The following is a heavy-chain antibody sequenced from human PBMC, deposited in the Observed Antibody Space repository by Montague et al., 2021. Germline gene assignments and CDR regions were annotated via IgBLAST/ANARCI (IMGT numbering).Heavy chain of an antibody. CDR2: IYWDDDK. Sequence: PALVKPTQTLTLTCTFSGFSLSTGGVGVGWIRQPPGKALEWLALIYWDDDKRYSPSLKSRLTITKDTSKNQVVLTMTNMDPVDTAIYYCAHGIVVVSAAYYFDYWGQGTLVTVSS. J-gene: IGHJ4*02. D-gene: IGHD2-2*01. CDR1: GFSLSTGGVG. V-gene: IGHV2-5*02. CDR3: AHGIVVVSAAYYFDY.